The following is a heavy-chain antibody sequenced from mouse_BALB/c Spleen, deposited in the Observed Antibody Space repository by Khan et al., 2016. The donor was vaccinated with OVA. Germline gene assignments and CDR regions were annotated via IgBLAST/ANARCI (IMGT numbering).Heavy chain of an antibody. V-gene: IGHV3-2*02. Sequence: EVQLQESGPGLVKPSQSLSLTCTVTGYSITSGYGWNWIRQFPGNKLEWMGYISYSGSTNYNPSLKSRISITRDTSKNQFFLQLNAVTTEDTATXYCARTARIKYWGQGTTLTVSS. CDR1: GYSITSGYG. J-gene: IGHJ2*01. D-gene: IGHD1-2*01. CDR2: ISYSGST. CDR3: ARTARIKY.